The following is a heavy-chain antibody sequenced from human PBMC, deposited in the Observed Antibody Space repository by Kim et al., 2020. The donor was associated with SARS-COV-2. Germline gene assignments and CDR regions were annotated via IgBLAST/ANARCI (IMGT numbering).Heavy chain of an antibody. V-gene: IGHV1-24*01. J-gene: IGHJ3*02. CDR2: FDPEDGET. Sequence: ASVKVSCKVSGYTLTELSMHWVRQAPGKGLEWMGGFDPEDGETIYAQKFQGRVTMTEDTSTDTAYMELSSLRSEDTAVYYCATLSPYYYDSSGRSFRAFDIWGQGTMVTVSS. CDR3: ATLSPYYYDSSGRSFRAFDI. CDR1: GYTLTELS. D-gene: IGHD3-22*01.